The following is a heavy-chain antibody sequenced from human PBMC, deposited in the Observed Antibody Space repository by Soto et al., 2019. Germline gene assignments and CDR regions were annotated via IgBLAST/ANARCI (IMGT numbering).Heavy chain of an antibody. CDR3: GRDLEGGDSGAGDY. V-gene: IGHV1-69*01. CDR2: IIPIFGTA. Sequence: QVQLVQSGAEVKKPGSSVKVSCKASGGTFSSYAISWVRQAPGQWLEWKGGIIPIFGTANYAQKFQGRFTIPADESTSTAYMELGSLRSEDTALYYCGRDLEGGDSGAGDYWGQGTLVTVSS. J-gene: IGHJ4*02. CDR1: GGTFSSYA. D-gene: IGHD2-21*02.